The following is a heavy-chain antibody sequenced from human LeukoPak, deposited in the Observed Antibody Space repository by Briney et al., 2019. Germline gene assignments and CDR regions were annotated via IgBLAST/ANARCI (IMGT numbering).Heavy chain of an antibody. CDR2: INHSGST. Sequence: SETLSLTCAVYGGSFSGYYWSWIRQPPGKGLEWIGEINHSGSTNYNPSLKSRVTISVDTSKNQFSLKLSSVTAADTAVYYCARVLGYADYWGQGTLVTVSS. J-gene: IGHJ4*02. D-gene: IGHD5-18*01. CDR3: ARVLGYADY. V-gene: IGHV4-34*01. CDR1: GGSFSGYY.